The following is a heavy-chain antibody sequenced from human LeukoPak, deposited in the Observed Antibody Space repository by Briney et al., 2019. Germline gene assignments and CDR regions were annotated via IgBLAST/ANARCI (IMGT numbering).Heavy chain of an antibody. CDR1: GFTFGSYS. CDR3: ARDVGSGSPDYYYYMDV. J-gene: IGHJ6*03. CDR2: ISSSSSTI. D-gene: IGHD3-10*01. Sequence: GGSLRLSCAASGFTFGSYSMNWVRQAPGKGLEWVSYISSSSSTIYYADSVKGRFTISRDNAKNSLYLQMNSLRAEDTAVYYCARDVGSGSPDYYYYMDVRGKGTTVTVSS. V-gene: IGHV3-48*04.